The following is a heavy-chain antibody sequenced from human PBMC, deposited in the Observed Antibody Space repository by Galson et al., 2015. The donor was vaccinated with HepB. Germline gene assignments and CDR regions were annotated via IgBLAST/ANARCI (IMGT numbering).Heavy chain of an antibody. CDR2: ISGSGSIT. Sequence: SLRLSCAASGFSFSSYALTWVRQAPGKGLEWVSSISGSGSITYYADSVKGRFTISRDNSKNTLYLQMNTLRAEDTAVYYCSKGGDWSGDYRSDYWGQGTLVIAS. V-gene: IGHV3-23*01. D-gene: IGHD3-3*01. J-gene: IGHJ4*02. CDR1: GFSFSSYA. CDR3: SKGGDWSGDYRSDY.